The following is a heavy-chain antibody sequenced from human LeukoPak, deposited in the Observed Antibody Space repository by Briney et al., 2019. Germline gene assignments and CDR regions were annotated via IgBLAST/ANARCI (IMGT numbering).Heavy chain of an antibody. V-gene: IGHV3-23*01. CDR3: ARGARDGYNRATFDY. CDR1: GFTFSSYA. J-gene: IGHJ4*02. CDR2: ISGSGGST. D-gene: IGHD5-24*01. Sequence: GGSLRLSCAASGFTFSSYAMSWVRQAPGKGLEWVSAISGSGGSTYYADSVKGRFTISRDNSKNTLYLQMNSLRAEDTAVYYCARGARDGYNRATFDYWGQGTLVTVSS.